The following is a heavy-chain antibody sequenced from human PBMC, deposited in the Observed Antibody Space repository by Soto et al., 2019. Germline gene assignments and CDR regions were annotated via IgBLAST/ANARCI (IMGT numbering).Heavy chain of an antibody. CDR2: IDPDDSYT. V-gene: IGHV5-10-1*01. CDR3: ARDGGRGYDGNYGDYSFDS. D-gene: IGHD4-17*01. CDR1: GYTFTTYW. J-gene: IGHJ4*02. Sequence: GESLKISCQGSGYTFTTYWISWVRQMPGKGLEWMGRIDPDDSYTKYSPSFQGHVTISADKSISTAYLQWSSLKASDTAMYYCARDGGRGYDGNYGDYSFDSWGEGTLVTVSS.